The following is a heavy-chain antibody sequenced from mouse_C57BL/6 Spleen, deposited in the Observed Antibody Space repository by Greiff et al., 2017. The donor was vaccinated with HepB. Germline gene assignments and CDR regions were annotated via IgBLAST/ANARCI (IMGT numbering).Heavy chain of an antibody. CDR2: IDPSDSYT. D-gene: IGHD2-2*01. J-gene: IGHJ1*03. CDR3: ARTIYYGYDSFWYFDV. V-gene: IGHV1-50*01. Sequence: QVQLQQPGAELVKPGASVKLSCKASGYTFTSYWMQWVKQRPGQGLEWIGEIDPSDSYTNYNQKFKGKFTLTVDTSYNTAYMQLSSLTSEDSAVYYCARTIYYGYDSFWYFDVWGTGTTVTVSS. CDR1: GYTFTSYW.